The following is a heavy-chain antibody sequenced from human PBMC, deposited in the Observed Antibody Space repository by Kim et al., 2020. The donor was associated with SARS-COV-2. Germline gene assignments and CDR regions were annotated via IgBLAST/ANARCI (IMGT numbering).Heavy chain of an antibody. CDR3: ARDWRRYCSSTSCYCLD. CDR1: GFTFSSYG. V-gene: IGHV3-33*05. CDR2: ISYDGSNK. D-gene: IGHD2-2*01. J-gene: IGHJ4*01. Sequence: GGSLRLSCAASGFTFSSYGMHWVRQAPGKGLEWVAVISYDGSNKYYADSVKGRFTISRDNSKNTLYLQMNSLRAEDTAVYYCARDWRRYCSSTSCYCLD.